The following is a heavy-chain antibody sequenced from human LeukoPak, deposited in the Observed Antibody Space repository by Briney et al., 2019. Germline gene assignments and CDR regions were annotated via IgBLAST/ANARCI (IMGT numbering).Heavy chain of an antibody. Sequence: PGGPRGPSAPPSDLASTAMAVTTAARAQGPGWRGFYSFGSRGGTTYYADSVKGRFTISRDNAKNSLYLQMDSLRDEDTACYYCARDYINGYPLDAFDMWGQGTMVTVSS. J-gene: IGHJ3*02. CDR3: ARDYINGYPLDAFDM. D-gene: IGHD3-22*01. CDR2: FGSRGGTT. V-gene: IGHV3-48*02. CDR1: DLASTAMA.